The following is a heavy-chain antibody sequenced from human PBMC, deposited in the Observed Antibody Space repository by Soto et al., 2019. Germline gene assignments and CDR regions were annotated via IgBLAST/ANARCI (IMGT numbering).Heavy chain of an antibody. D-gene: IGHD3-10*01. V-gene: IGHV3-30-3*01. J-gene: IGHJ4*02. Sequence: QVQLVESGGGVVQPGRSLRLSCAASGFTFSSYAMHWVRQAPGKGLEWVAVISYDGSNKYYADTVKGRFTISRDNSKNRQYLQMSSLRAEDTAVYYCARDDRDYYGSGLSDCWGQGALVTVFS. CDR3: ARDDRDYYGSGLSDC. CDR1: GFTFSSYA. CDR2: ISYDGSNK.